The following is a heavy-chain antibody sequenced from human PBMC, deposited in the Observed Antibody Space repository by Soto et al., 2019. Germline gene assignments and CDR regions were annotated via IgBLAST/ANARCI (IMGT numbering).Heavy chain of an antibody. J-gene: IGHJ6*02. CDR2: INPSGGST. CDR3: ARGGVGATGYYYYYYGMDV. Sequence: ASVKVSCKASGYTFTNYYIHWVRQAPGQGLEWMGIINPSGGSTSYAQKFQGRVTMTRDTSTSTVDMDLGSLRSEDTAVYYCARGGVGATGYYYYYYGMDVWGQGTTVTVSS. CDR1: GYTFTNYY. V-gene: IGHV1-46*01. D-gene: IGHD1-26*01.